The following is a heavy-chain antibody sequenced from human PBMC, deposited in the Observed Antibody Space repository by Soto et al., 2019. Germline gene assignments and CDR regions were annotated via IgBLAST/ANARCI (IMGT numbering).Heavy chain of an antibody. D-gene: IGHD3-22*01. Sequence: QVQLVQSGAEVKKPGSSVKVSCKASGGTFSSYAISWVRQAPGQGLEWMGGIIPIFGTANYAQKFQGRVTITADESTSTAYMELSSLRSEDTAVYYCAXXXYYYDSSGYSGGVYWGQGTLVTVSS. J-gene: IGHJ4*02. V-gene: IGHV1-69*01. CDR2: IIPIFGTA. CDR1: GGTFSSYA. CDR3: AXXXYYYDSSGYSGGVY.